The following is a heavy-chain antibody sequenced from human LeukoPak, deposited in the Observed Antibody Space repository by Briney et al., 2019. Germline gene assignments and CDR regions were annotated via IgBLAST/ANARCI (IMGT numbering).Heavy chain of an antibody. Sequence: ASVTVSCKASGYIFSVYWIHWVRQAPGQGLEWMGFINPNSGNTNYAQKFQGRVTMTRDTSISTAYMELSSLTSDDTAVYYCAREMRPATTTLVAYWGQGTLVTVSS. J-gene: IGHJ4*02. CDR3: AREMRPATTTLVAY. V-gene: IGHV1-2*02. D-gene: IGHD1-1*01. CDR1: GYIFSVYW. CDR2: INPNSGNT.